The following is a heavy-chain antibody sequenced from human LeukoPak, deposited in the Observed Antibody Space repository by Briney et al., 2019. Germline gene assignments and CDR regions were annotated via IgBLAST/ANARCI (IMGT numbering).Heavy chain of an antibody. CDR3: AKDISATTDHFDY. V-gene: IGHV3-30*18. CDR2: ISYDGSNK. J-gene: IGHJ4*02. CDR1: GSTFSSYA. Sequence: GGSLRLSCAASGSTFSSYAMSWVRQAPGKGLEWVAVISYDGSNKYYADSVKGRFTISRDNSKNTLYLQMNSLRAEDTAVYYCAKDISATTDHFDYWGQGTLVTVSS. D-gene: IGHD4-17*01.